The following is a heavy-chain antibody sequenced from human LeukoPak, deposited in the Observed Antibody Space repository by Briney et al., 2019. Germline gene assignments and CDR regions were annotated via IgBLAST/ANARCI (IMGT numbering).Heavy chain of an antibody. CDR2: IIPIFGTA. CDR1: GGTFSSYA. V-gene: IGHV1-69*13. D-gene: IGHD1-26*01. CDR3: ARGGIVGAPLGYYYYYMDV. Sequence: ASVKVSCKASGGTFSSYAISWVRQAPGQGLEWMGGIIPIFGTANYAQKFQGRVTITADESTSTAYMELSSLRSEDTAVYYCARGGIVGAPLGYYYYYMDVWGKGTTVTVSS. J-gene: IGHJ6*03.